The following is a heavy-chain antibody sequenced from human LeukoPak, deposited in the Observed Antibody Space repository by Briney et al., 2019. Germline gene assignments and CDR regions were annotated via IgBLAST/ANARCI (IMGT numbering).Heavy chain of an antibody. Sequence: GESLKISCEGSGYSFTNYWIGWVRQMPGKGLEWMGIIYPGDSDTRYSPSFQGQVTISADKSISTAYLQWSSLKASDTAMYYCVRNYYYGSGTTTRFDYWGQGILVTVSS. CDR3: VRNYYYGSGTTTRFDY. CDR2: IYPGDSDT. V-gene: IGHV5-51*01. CDR1: GYSFTNYW. D-gene: IGHD3-10*01. J-gene: IGHJ4*02.